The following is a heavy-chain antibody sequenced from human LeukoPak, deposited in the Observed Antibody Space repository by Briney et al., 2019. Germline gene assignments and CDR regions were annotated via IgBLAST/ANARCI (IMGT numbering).Heavy chain of an antibody. CDR2: IYSGGST. V-gene: IGHV3-66*04. J-gene: IGHJ4*02. CDR3: ARQMATIRIGLEVLDY. Sequence: GGSLRLSCAASGFTVSSKYMSWVRQAPGKGLEWVSVIYSGGSTYYADSVKGRFTISRDNAKNSLYLQMNSLRAEDTAVYYCARQMATIRIGLEVLDYWGQGTLVTVSS. CDR1: GFTVSSKY. D-gene: IGHD5-24*01.